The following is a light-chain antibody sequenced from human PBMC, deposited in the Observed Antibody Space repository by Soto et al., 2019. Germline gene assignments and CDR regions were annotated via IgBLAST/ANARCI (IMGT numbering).Light chain of an antibody. CDR1: QSVSSNY. CDR3: QRYGSSLPLT. Sequence: EVVLTQSPGTLSLSPGDRATLSCRTSQSVSSNYLAWYQQKPGQAPRLLIYGASSRATGIPDRFSGSGSGTDSTLTISRLEPEDFAVYYCQRYGSSLPLTSGGGT. CDR2: GAS. V-gene: IGKV3-20*01. J-gene: IGKJ4*01.